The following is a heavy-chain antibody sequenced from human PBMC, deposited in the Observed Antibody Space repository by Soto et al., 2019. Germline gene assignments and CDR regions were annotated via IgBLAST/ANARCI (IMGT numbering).Heavy chain of an antibody. CDR2: ISGSGDST. CDR3: AKRGSGSQFDY. D-gene: IGHD1-26*01. CDR1: GFTFSSYA. V-gene: IGHV3-23*01. Sequence: EVQLLASGGGLVQPGGSLRLSCAASGFTFSSYAMSWVRQAPGKGLEWVSVISGSGDSTYYADSVKGRFTISRDNSKNTLYLQMNSLRAEDTAVHYCAKRGSGSQFDYWGQGTLVTVSS. J-gene: IGHJ4*02.